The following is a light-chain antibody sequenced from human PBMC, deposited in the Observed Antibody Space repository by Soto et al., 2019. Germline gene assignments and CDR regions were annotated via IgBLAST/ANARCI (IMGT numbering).Light chain of an antibody. J-gene: IGKJ4*01. CDR2: DVS. Sequence: EIVLTQSPVTLSFSPGERATLSCRASQSVTTFLAWYQQKPCQAPRLLIYDVSKRATGIPARFSGSGSGTDFTLIISSLEPEDSAVYYCQQRINWPLTFGGGTKVEIK. CDR3: QQRINWPLT. CDR1: QSVTTF. V-gene: IGKV3-11*01.